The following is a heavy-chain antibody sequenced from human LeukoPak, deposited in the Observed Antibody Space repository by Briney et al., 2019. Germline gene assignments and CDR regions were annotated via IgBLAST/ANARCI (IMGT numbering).Heavy chain of an antibody. CDR2: ISYDGSNK. Sequence: PGGSLRLSCAASGFTFSSYAMHWVRQAPGKGLEWVAVISYDGSNKYYADSVKGRFTISRDNSKNTLYLQMNSLRAEDTAVYYCVRDFYYYDSSGPLDYWGQGTLVTVSS. J-gene: IGHJ4*02. CDR1: GFTFSSYA. CDR3: VRDFYYYDSSGPLDY. V-gene: IGHV3-30*04. D-gene: IGHD3-22*01.